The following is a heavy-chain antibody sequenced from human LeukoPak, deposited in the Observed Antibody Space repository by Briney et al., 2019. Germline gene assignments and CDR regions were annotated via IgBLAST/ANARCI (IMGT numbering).Heavy chain of an antibody. Sequence: ASVKVSCKASGYTFTNHYMHWVRQAPGQGLEWMGIINPSGGSTSYAQKFQGRVTMTRDTSTSTVYMELSSLRSEDTAVYYCARDRSVGATHPGYWGQGTLVTVSS. CDR3: ARDRSVGATHPGY. J-gene: IGHJ4*02. CDR2: INPSGGST. D-gene: IGHD1-26*01. CDR1: GYTFTNHY. V-gene: IGHV1-46*01.